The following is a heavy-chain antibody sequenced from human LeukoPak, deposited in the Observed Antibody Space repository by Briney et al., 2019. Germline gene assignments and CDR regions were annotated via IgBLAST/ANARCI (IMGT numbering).Heavy chain of an antibody. Sequence: SETLSLTCTVSGGSISNYYWSWIRQPPGKGLEWIGYIYYSGSTNYNPSLKSRVTISVDTSKNQFSLKLSSVTAADTAVYYCARSAGDYYDSSDLDYWGQGTLVTVSS. CDR3: ARSAGDYYDSSDLDY. J-gene: IGHJ4*02. V-gene: IGHV4-59*08. D-gene: IGHD3-22*01. CDR2: IYYSGST. CDR1: GGSISNYY.